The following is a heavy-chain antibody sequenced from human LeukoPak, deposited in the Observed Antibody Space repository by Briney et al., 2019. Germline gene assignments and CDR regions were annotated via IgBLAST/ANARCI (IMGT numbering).Heavy chain of an antibody. CDR2: ISISSNYI. J-gene: IGHJ3*02. V-gene: IGHV3-21*01. D-gene: IGHD3-3*01. Sequence: GGSLRLSCAASGFTFGTHCMNWVRQAPGKGLEWVSSISISSNYIYYADSVKGRFTISRDNAKNSLYLQMNSLRAEDTAVYYCARGSRFGVVGRDAFDIWGQGTMVTVSS. CDR1: GFTFGTHC. CDR3: ARGSRFGVVGRDAFDI.